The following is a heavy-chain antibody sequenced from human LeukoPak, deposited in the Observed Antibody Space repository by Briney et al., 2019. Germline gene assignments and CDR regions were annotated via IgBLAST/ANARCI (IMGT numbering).Heavy chain of an antibody. J-gene: IGHJ4*02. Sequence: PGGSLRLSCAASGFTFDDYAMHWVRQAPGKGLEWVSLISWDGGSTYYADSVKGRFTISRDNAKNSLYLQMNSRRAEDTAVYYCARDRLHYGEYEKTFDYWGQGTLVSVSS. V-gene: IGHV3-43D*03. CDR3: ARDRLHYGEYEKTFDY. D-gene: IGHD4-17*01. CDR2: ISWDGGST. CDR1: GFTFDDYA.